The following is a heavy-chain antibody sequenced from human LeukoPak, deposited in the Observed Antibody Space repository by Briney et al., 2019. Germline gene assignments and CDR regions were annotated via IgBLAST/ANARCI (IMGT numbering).Heavy chain of an antibody. D-gene: IGHD1-26*01. V-gene: IGHV4-59*08. CDR1: GRPISRYY. CDR2: IYYSGST. Sequence: SETLSLTCTVSGRPISRYYWSWPRQPPGKGLEWIGYIYYSGSTNYNPSLKSRVTISVDTSKNQYSLRLSSVTAADTAVYYCARHGIVAPGPGGYYYYGMDVWGQGTTVTVSS. J-gene: IGHJ6*02. CDR3: ARHGIVAPGPGGYYYYGMDV.